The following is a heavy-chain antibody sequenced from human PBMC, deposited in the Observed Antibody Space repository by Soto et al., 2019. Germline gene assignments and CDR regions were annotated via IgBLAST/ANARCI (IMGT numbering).Heavy chain of an antibody. J-gene: IGHJ4*02. CDR1: GGSINSCYF. CDR2: MQYSGHF. D-gene: IGHD4-17*01. Sequence: QVQLQESGPGLVKPSETLSLNCTVSGGSINSCYFWTWIRPPPGKEPEWIGFMQYSGHFVYNPYLDCRLFYPTLDRLVSISLAASKNQFSLSLRSVAAADSAVYCCARDRSYGYFDFWGQGILVTVSS. V-gene: IGHV4-59*01. CDR3: ARDRSYGYFDF.